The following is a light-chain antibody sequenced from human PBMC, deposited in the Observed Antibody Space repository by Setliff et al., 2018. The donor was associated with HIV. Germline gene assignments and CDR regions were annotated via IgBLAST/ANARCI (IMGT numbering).Light chain of an antibody. CDR1: SSDIGGYNY. CDR2: DVS. Sequence: QSALTQPASMSGSPGQSITISCTGTSSDIGGYNYVSWYQHHPGKAPKIMIYDVSNRPSGVSNRFSGSKSGNTASLTISGLQADDEADYYCSSYSTSNTPSVIFGGGTKVTV. J-gene: IGLJ2*01. CDR3: SSYSTSNTPSVI. V-gene: IGLV2-14*01.